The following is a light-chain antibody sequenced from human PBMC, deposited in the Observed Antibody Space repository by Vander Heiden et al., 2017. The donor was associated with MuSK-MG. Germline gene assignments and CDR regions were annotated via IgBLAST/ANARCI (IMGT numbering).Light chain of an antibody. J-gene: IGLJ2*01. Sequence: SYELTQPLSVSVALGKTARITCGGNNIGGKNVRWYQQKPGPAPVLVIYRDSNRPSGIPERFSGSNSGNTATLTISRAQAGDEADYYCQVWDSRVVFGGGTKLTVL. V-gene: IGLV3-9*01. CDR3: QVWDSRVV. CDR2: RDS. CDR1: NIGGKN.